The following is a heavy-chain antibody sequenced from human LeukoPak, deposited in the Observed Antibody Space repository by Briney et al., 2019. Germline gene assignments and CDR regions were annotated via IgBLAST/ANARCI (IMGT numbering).Heavy chain of an antibody. CDR2: ISGSGGST. J-gene: IGHJ6*04. D-gene: IGHD6-13*01. Sequence: GGSLRLSCAASGFTFSSYDMSWVRQAPGKGLEWVSAISGSGGSTYYADSVKGRFTISRDNSKNTLYLQMNSLRAEDTAVYYCASAADYYYYGMDVWGKGTTVTVSS. CDR3: ASAADYYYYGMDV. V-gene: IGHV3-23*01. CDR1: GFTFSSYD.